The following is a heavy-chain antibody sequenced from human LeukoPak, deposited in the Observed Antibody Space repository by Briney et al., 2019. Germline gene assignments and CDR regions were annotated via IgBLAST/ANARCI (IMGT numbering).Heavy chain of an antibody. V-gene: IGHV1-3*01. CDR3: ARGNYYDSSGYPPDPEV. Sequence: ASVKVSCKASGYTFTGYYMHWVRQAPGQRLEWMGWINAGNGNTKYSQKFQGRVTITRDTSASTAYMELSSLRSEDTAVYYCARGNYYDSSGYPPDPEVWGQGTLVTVSS. J-gene: IGHJ4*02. D-gene: IGHD3-22*01. CDR1: GYTFTGYY. CDR2: INAGNGNT.